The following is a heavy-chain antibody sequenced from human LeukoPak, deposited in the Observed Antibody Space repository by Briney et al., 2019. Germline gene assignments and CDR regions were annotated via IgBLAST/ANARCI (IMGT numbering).Heavy chain of an antibody. V-gene: IGHV3-11*04. D-gene: IGHD2-2*01. CDR3: ARADCSDTSCVDHYHYYYMDV. CDR1: GFTFSDYY. CDR2: ISSSGSTI. J-gene: IGHJ6*03. Sequence: GGSLRLSCAASGFTFSDYYMSWIRQAPGKGLEWVSYISSSGSTIYYADSVKGRFTISRDNAKNSLYLQMNSLRAEDTAVYYCARADCSDTSCVDHYHYYYMDVWGKGTTVTVSS.